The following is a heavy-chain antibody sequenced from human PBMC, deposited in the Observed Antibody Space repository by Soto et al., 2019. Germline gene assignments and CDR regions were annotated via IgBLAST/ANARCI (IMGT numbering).Heavy chain of an antibody. Sequence: QVQLQQWGAGLLKPSETLSLTCAVYGGSFSGYYWSWIRQPPGKGLEWIGEINHSGSTNYNPSLKSRVTISVDTSKNQFSLKLNSVTAADTAVYYCARGGIQPLDSWGQGTLVTVSS. J-gene: IGHJ4*02. CDR1: GGSFSGYY. V-gene: IGHV4-34*01. D-gene: IGHD5-18*01. CDR2: INHSGST. CDR3: ARGGIQPLDS.